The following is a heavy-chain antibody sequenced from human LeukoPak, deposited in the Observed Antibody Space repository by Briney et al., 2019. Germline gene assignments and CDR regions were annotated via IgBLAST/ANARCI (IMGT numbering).Heavy chain of an antibody. V-gene: IGHV4-30-4*02. CDR2: IHDSGST. Sequence: SETLSLTCTVSGASISSGDYHWNWIRQPPGKGLEWIGFIHDSGSTYYNPSLKSRVSISRDMSKNQLSLKLSSVTAADTAVYYCARGSPPYYYMDVWGKGTTVTVSS. J-gene: IGHJ6*03. CDR1: GASISSGDYH. CDR3: ARGSPPYYYMDV.